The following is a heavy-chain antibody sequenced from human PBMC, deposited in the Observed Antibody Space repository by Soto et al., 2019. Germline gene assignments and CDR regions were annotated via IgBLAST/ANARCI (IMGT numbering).Heavy chain of an antibody. D-gene: IGHD2-21*02. Sequence: GGSLRLSCAASGFTFSSYAMSWVRQAPGKGLEWVSAISGSGGSTYYADSVKGRFTISRDNSKNTLYLQMNSLRAEDTAVYYCAKTPLCGGDCYSGDYWGQGTLVTVSS. V-gene: IGHV3-23*01. CDR3: AKTPLCGGDCYSGDY. CDR1: GFTFSSYA. J-gene: IGHJ4*02. CDR2: ISGSGGST.